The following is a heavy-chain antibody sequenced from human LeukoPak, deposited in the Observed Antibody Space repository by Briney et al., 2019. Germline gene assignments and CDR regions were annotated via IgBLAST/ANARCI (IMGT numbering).Heavy chain of an antibody. CDR1: GYTFISYG. D-gene: IGHD2-21*02. J-gene: IGHJ2*01. CDR3: ARGLGVVTAQSEQPKPRYFDL. CDR2: ISGYKGNT. Sequence: GASVKLSCKASGYTFISYGISWVRQAPGQGLEWMGWISGYKGNTNYAQNLQGSVTMTTGTSTSTAYMELRSLRSDDTAVYYCARGLGVVTAQSEQPKPRYFDLWGRGTQVTVSS. V-gene: IGHV1-18*01.